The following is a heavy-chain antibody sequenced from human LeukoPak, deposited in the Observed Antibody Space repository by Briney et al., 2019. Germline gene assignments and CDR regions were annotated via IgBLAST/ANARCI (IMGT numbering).Heavy chain of an antibody. CDR2: ISDDGSNK. V-gene: IGHV3-30*18. CDR1: GFVFSSYG. CDR3: AKRIGLGTPAADFDH. D-gene: IGHD6-25*01. Sequence: PGGSLRLSCAASGFVFSSYGMHWVRQAPGKGLEWVALISDDGSNKYYADSVKGRFTISRDNSKNTLFLQMNSLRVEDTAVYYCAKRIGLGTPAADFDHWGQGTLVTVSS. J-gene: IGHJ4*02.